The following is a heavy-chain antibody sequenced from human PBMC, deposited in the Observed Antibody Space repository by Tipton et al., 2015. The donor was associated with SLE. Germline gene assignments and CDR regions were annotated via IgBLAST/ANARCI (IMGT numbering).Heavy chain of an antibody. J-gene: IGHJ4*02. Sequence: TLSLTCTVSGGAISSYYWTWIRQPPGEGLEWIGYISYSGSTNYNPSLKSRVTISVDTSKNQFSLKLSSVTAADTAVYYCARARLLFFDYWGQGTLVTVSS. CDR1: GGAISSYY. CDR2: ISYSGST. V-gene: IGHV4-59*01. CDR3: ARARLLFFDY.